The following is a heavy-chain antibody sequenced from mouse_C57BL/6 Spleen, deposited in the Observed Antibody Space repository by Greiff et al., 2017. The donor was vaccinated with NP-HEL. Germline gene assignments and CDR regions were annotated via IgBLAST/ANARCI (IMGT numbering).Heavy chain of an antibody. V-gene: IGHV5-17*01. D-gene: IGHD2-3*01. CDR3: AKDDYWYFDV. CDR2: ISSGSSTI. CDR1: GFTFSDYG. Sequence: EVQLVESGGGLVKPGGSLKLSCAASGFTFSDYGMHWVRQAPEKGLEWVAYISSGSSTIYYADTVKGRFTISRDNAKNTLFLQMTSLRSEDTAMYYCAKDDYWYFDVWGTGTTVTVSS. J-gene: IGHJ1*03.